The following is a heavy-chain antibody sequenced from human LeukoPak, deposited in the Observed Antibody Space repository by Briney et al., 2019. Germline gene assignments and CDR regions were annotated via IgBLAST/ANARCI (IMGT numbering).Heavy chain of an antibody. CDR2: LKEDGSEK. CDR1: GFTFSSHW. CDR3: ARGVYYFDY. V-gene: IGHV3-7*04. Sequence: PGGSLRLSCAASGFTFSSHWMTWLRQAPGKGLEGVANLKEDGSEKYYVDSVKGRFTISRDNAKNSLYLQINSLRGHDTAVYYCARGVYYFDYWGQGTLVTVSS. J-gene: IGHJ4*02.